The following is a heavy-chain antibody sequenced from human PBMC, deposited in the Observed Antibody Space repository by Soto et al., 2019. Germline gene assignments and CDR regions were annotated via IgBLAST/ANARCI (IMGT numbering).Heavy chain of an antibody. CDR3: ARDDPHSSGSPYFDY. CDR1: GFTFSSYS. D-gene: IGHD3-22*01. Sequence: GGSLRLSCAASGFTFSSYSMNRVRQAPGKGLEWVSYISSSSSTIYYADSVKGRFTISRDNAKNSLYLQMNSLRDEDTAVYYCARDDPHSSGSPYFDYWGQGTLVTVSS. V-gene: IGHV3-48*02. CDR2: ISSSSSTI. J-gene: IGHJ4*02.